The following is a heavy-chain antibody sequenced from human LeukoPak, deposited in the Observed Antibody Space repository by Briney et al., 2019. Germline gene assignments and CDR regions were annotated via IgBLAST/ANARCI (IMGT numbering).Heavy chain of an antibody. J-gene: IGHJ4*02. CDR2: IDWDGDN. Sequence: SGPALVEPTQTLTLTCTFSGFSLTTRGMCVSWIRQPPGKALDWLSLIDWDGDNYYTTSLKTRLSISKDTSKNQVVLTMTNMDPMDTATYYCARMRYSASGSSYYFDYWGQGTLVTVSS. D-gene: IGHD3-10*01. V-gene: IGHV2-70*01. CDR3: ARMRYSASGSSYYFDY. CDR1: GFSLTTRGMC.